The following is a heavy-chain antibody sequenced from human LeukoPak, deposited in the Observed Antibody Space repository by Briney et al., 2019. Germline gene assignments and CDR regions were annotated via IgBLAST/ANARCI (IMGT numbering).Heavy chain of an antibody. Sequence: GGSLRLSCAASGFTFNTYAMNWVRQAPGKGLEWVSSISSSSSSTYYADSVKGRFTISRDNAKSSLYLQMNSLRAEDTALYYCAKGHSGPGGGLNIWGQGTMVTVSS. D-gene: IGHD3-16*01. CDR2: ISSSSSST. J-gene: IGHJ3*02. CDR3: AKGHSGPGGGLNI. CDR1: GFTFNTYA. V-gene: IGHV3-21*04.